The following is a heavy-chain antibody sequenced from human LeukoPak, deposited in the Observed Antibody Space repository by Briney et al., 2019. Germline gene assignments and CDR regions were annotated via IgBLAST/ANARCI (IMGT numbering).Heavy chain of an antibody. J-gene: IGHJ4*02. CDR2: ISYDGSNK. Sequence: GRSLRLSCAASGFTFSSYAMHWVRQAPGKGLEWVAVISYDGSNKYYADSVKGRFTISRDNSKNTLYLQMNSLRAEDTAVYYCARARITMIVVVPDYWGQGTLVTVSS. CDR1: GFTFSSYA. V-gene: IGHV3-30-3*01. CDR3: ARARITMIVVVPDY. D-gene: IGHD3-22*01.